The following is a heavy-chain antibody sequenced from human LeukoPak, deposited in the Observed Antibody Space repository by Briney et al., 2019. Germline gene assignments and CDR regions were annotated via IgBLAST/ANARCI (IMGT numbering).Heavy chain of an antibody. D-gene: IGHD3-3*01. CDR1: GGSISSSNSY. V-gene: IGHV4-39*01. CDR2: IYYSGHT. J-gene: IGHJ6*03. CDR3: ARHRRDHDFWSGSNPTDYYYYMDV. Sequence: PSETLYLTCTVSGGSISSSNSYWGWIRQPPGNGLEWIGSIYYSGHTYYNPSLKSRVTIFVDTSQNQFSLKLSPVTAADTAVYYCARHRRDHDFWSGSNPTDYYYYMDVWGKGTSVTVSS.